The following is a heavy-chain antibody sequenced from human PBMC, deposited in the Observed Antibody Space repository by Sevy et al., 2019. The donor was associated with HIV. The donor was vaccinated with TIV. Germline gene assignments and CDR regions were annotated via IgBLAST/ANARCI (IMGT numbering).Heavy chain of an antibody. J-gene: IGHJ1*01. Sequence: GGSLRLSCAASGFTFSSYSMNWVRQAPGKGLGWVSSISSSSSYIYYADSVKGRFTISRDNAKNSLYLQMNSLRAEDTAVYYCATSKLAVAGTKHWGQGTLVTVSS. CDR3: ATSKLAVAGTKH. D-gene: IGHD6-19*01. V-gene: IGHV3-21*01. CDR2: ISSSSSYI. CDR1: GFTFSSYS.